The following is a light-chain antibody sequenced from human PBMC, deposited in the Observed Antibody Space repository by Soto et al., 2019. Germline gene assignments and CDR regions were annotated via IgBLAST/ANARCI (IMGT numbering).Light chain of an antibody. V-gene: IGLV2-14*01. CDR1: SSDVGGYNY. Sequence: QSALTQPASVSGSPGQSSTISCTGTSSDVGGYNYVSWYQQHPGKAPKLMIYDVSNRPSGVSNRFSGSKSGNTASLTISGLQADDEPDYYCSSYTSSSTPYVVFGGRTKVTVL. J-gene: IGLJ2*01. CDR2: DVS. CDR3: SSYTSSSTPYVV.